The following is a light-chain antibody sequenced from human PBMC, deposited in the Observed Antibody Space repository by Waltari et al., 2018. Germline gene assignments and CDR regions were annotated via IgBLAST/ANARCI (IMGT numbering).Light chain of an antibody. CDR3: QQHYTAPIT. CDR2: WAS. J-gene: IGKJ5*01. CDR1: QSVLHSSKNKKY. Sequence: DIVMTQSPASLAVSLGERATINCKSSQSVLHSSKNKKYLAWYQQKPGQPLKLLMYWASTRESGVPDRFSGSGSGTDFTLTISSLQAEDVAVYYCQQHYTAPITFGQGTRLDIK. V-gene: IGKV4-1*01.